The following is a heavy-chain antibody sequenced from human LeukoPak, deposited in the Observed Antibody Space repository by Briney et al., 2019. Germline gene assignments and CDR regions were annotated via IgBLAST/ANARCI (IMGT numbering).Heavy chain of an antibody. J-gene: IGHJ6*02. D-gene: IGHD2-15*01. CDR1: GFTFSSYA. CDR2: ISYDGSNK. V-gene: IGHV3-30*04. CDR3: ANTLLRYYYGMDV. Sequence: GGSLRLSCAASGFTFSSYAMHWVRQAPGEGLEWVAVISYDGSNKYYADSVKGRFTISRDNSKNTLYLQMNSLRAEDTAVYYCANTLLRYYYGMDVWGQGTTVTVSS.